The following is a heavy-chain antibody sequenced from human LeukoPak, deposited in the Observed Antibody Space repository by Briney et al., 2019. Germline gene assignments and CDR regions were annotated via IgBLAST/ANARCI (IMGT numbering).Heavy chain of an antibody. Sequence: GASVKVSCKASGYTFTSYDINWVRQATGQGLEWMGWMNPNSGNTGYAQKFQGRVTMTRNTSISTAYMELSSLRSEDTAVYYCARVFGPPSWYDFWSGYKPTDAFDIRGQGTMATVSS. V-gene: IGHV1-8*01. CDR2: MNPNSGNT. D-gene: IGHD3-3*01. CDR3: ARVFGPPSWYDFWSGYKPTDAFDI. J-gene: IGHJ3*02. CDR1: GYTFTSYD.